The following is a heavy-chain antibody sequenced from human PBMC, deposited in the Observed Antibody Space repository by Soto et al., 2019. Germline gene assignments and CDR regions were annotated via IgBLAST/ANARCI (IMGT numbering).Heavy chain of an antibody. CDR1: GGSFSGYY. CDR3: ARGSEQPKRVGWFDP. CDR2: IYHSGST. Sequence: QVQLQQWGAGLLKPSETLSLTCAVYGGSFSGYYWSWIRQPPGKGLEWIGEIYHSGSTNYNPSLKSRVTISVDTSKNQFSLKLSSVTAADTAVYYCARGSEQPKRVGWFDPWGQGTLVTVSS. D-gene: IGHD6-13*01. V-gene: IGHV4-34*01. J-gene: IGHJ5*02.